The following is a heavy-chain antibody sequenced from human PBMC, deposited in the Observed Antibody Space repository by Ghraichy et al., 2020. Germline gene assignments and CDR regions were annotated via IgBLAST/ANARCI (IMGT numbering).Heavy chain of an antibody. Sequence: GESLNISCAASGFTFTTYSMNWVRQAPGKGLEWVSSISSSSFYIYYADSVKGRFTISRDNAKHSLYLQMNSLRAEDTAVYYCARDPYGDYDRYYFDHWGQGTLVTVSS. J-gene: IGHJ4*02. CDR3: ARDPYGDYDRYYFDH. V-gene: IGHV3-21*01. CDR2: ISSSSFYI. CDR1: GFTFTTYS. D-gene: IGHD4-17*01.